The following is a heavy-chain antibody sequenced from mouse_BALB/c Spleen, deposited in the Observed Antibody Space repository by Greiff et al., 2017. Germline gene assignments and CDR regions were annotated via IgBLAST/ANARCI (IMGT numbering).Heavy chain of an antibody. CDR2: IRLKSNNYAT. Sequence: EVKLMESGGGLVQPGGSMKLSCVASGFTFSNYWMNWVRQSPEKGLEWVAAIRLKSNNYATHYAESVKGRFTISRDDSKSSVYLQMNNLRAEDTGIYYCTRNYYGYWYFDVWGAGTTVTVSS. CDR3: TRNYYGYWYFDV. J-gene: IGHJ1*01. V-gene: IGHV6-6*02. D-gene: IGHD1-1*01. CDR1: GFTFSNYW.